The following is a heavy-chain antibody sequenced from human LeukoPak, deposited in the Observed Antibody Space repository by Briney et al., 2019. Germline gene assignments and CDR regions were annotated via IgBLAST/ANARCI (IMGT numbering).Heavy chain of an antibody. Sequence: SETLSPTCTVSGGSISSSSYYWGWIRQPPGKGLEWIGSIYYSGSTYYNPSLKSRVTISVDTSKNQFSLKLSSVTAADTAVYYCARGGRKLWLDYWGQGTLVTVSS. CDR2: IYYSGST. V-gene: IGHV4-39*07. CDR3: ARGGRKLWLDY. D-gene: IGHD5-18*01. CDR1: GGSISSSSYY. J-gene: IGHJ4*02.